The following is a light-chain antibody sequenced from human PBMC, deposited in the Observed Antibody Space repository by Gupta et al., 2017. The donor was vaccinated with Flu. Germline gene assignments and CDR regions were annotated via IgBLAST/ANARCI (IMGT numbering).Light chain of an antibody. CDR3: QQYIYWPRT. CDR1: ERVGSS. CDR2: GVS. J-gene: IGKJ1*01. Sequence: SPATLSVSPGERATLSCSANERVGSSLAWYQHKPGQAPRLLIYGVSTRATGIPARFSGSGSGTEFSLTISSLQSEDFAVYYCQQYIYWPRTFGQGTKVEIK. V-gene: IGKV3-15*01.